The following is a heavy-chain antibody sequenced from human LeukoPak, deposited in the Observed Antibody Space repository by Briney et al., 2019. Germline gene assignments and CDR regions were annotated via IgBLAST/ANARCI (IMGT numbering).Heavy chain of an antibody. CDR3: ARLDIIAALDP. Sequence: ASVKVSCKASGYTFTNFDINWVRQAPGQGLEWMGWINPNNGNTGYAQKFQGRVTITRNTSITTAYMELSSLRSEDTAVYYCARLDIIAALDPWGQGTLVTVSS. J-gene: IGHJ5*02. CDR2: INPNNGNT. D-gene: IGHD6-13*01. V-gene: IGHV1-8*03. CDR1: GYTFTNFD.